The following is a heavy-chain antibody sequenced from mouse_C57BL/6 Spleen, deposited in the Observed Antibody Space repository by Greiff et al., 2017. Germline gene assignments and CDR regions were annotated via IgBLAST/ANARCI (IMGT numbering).Heavy chain of an antibody. V-gene: IGHV5-17*01. CDR3: ALLRDLYYYAMDY. CDR2: ISSGSSTI. CDR1: GFTFSDYG. Sequence: VQLKESGGGLVKPGGSLKLSCAASGFTFSDYGMHWVRQAPEKGLEWVAYISSGSSTIYYADTVKGRFTISRDNAKNTLFLQMTSLRSEDTAMYYCALLRDLYYYAMDYWGQGTSVTVSS. D-gene: IGHD1-1*01. J-gene: IGHJ4*01.